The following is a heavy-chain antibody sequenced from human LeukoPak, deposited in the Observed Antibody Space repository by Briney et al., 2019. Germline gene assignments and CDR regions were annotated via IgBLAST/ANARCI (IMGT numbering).Heavy chain of an antibody. CDR1: GASMTSYY. Sequence: SETLSLTCTVSGASMTSYYWSWVRQPPGKGLEWIGYIYYTGSTTYNPSLKSRVTTSVDTSKNQFSLRLNSVTAADTAVYYCARYSYGHRWFDPWGQGTLVTVSS. J-gene: IGHJ5*02. V-gene: IGHV4-59*01. D-gene: IGHD5-18*01. CDR2: IYYTGST. CDR3: ARYSYGHRWFDP.